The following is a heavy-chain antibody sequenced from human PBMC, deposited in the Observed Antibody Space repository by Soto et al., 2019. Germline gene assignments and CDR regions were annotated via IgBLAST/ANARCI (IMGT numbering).Heavy chain of an antibody. CDR3: ARVKSGSYDWFDP. Sequence: GGSLRLSCAASGFIFTTYAMSWVRQAPGKGLKWVSRISTDGSSTSYADSVKGRFAISRDNAKNTVYLQMNSLRAEDTAVYYCARVKSGSYDWFDPWGQGTLVTVS. CDR2: ISTDGSST. CDR1: GFIFTTYA. D-gene: IGHD3-10*01. V-gene: IGHV3-74*01. J-gene: IGHJ5*02.